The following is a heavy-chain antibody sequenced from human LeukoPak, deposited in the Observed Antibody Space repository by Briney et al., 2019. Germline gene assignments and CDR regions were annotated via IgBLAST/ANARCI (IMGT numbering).Heavy chain of an antibody. CDR1: GGSSSSNY. J-gene: IGHJ5*02. D-gene: IGHD3-22*01. V-gene: IGHV4-59*12. Sequence: SETLSLTCTVSGGSSSSNYWSWIRQPPGKGLEWIGYIYYSGSTNYNPSLKSRVTMSVDTSKNQFSLKLSSVTAADTAVYYCAGDRYYDSSGPPWGQGTLVTVSS. CDR2: IYYSGST. CDR3: AGDRYYDSSGPP.